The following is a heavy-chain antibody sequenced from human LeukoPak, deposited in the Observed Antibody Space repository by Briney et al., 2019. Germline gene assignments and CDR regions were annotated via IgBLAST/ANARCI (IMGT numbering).Heavy chain of an antibody. CDR1: GFTFSSYG. V-gene: IGHV3-30*02. Sequence: GGSLRLSCAASGFTFSSYGMHWVRQAPGKGLEWVAFIRYDGSNKYYADSVKGRFTISRDNSENTMYLQMGSLRPEDMGVYYCARAFRPASDPHDFYDFWGRGTTVTVSS. CDR3: ARAFRPASDPHDFYDF. CDR2: IRYDGSNK. J-gene: IGHJ3*01. D-gene: IGHD3/OR15-3a*01.